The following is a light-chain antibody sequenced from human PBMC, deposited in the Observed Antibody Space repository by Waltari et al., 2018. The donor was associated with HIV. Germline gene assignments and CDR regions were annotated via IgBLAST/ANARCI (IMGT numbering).Light chain of an antibody. CDR3: QSYDSSLSGVV. V-gene: IGLV1-40*01. CDR2: ANI. J-gene: IGLJ2*01. Sequence: QSLLTQPPSVSGAPGQEVTISCTGSSSNIGAGYHVHWYQQVPGTAPKLLISANINRPSGVPDRVSGSKSGTSASLAITGLQAEDEADYYCQSYDSSLSGVVFGGGTKLTVL. CDR1: SSNIGAGYH.